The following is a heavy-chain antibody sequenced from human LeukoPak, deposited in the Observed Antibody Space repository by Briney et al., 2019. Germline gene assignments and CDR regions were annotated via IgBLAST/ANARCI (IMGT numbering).Heavy chain of an antibody. J-gene: IGHJ6*04. Sequence: ASVKVSCKASGYTFTSYGISWVRQAPGQGLEWMGWISAYNGNTNYAQKLQGRVTMTTDTSTSTVYMELSSLRSQDTAVYYCARDPYYYGSGSLDVWGKGTTVTISS. CDR1: GYTFTSYG. V-gene: IGHV1-18*01. CDR2: ISAYNGNT. CDR3: ARDPYYYGSGSLDV. D-gene: IGHD3-10*01.